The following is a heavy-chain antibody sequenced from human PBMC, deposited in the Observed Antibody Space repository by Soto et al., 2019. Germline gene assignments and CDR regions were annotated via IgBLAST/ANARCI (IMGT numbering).Heavy chain of an antibody. J-gene: IGHJ5*02. D-gene: IGHD1-26*01. CDR2: IQSDGSKK. CDR3: VRDLQVGVIYFDP. CDR1: GFIFTTYG. V-gene: IGHV3-33*05. Sequence: QVQMGESGGGVVQPGRSLTLSCVTSGFIFTTYGMHWVRQAPGKGLDWVAAIQSDGSKKYYADSVKGRFTISRDDSKNTLYLHMNSLTAEDTADYYCVRDLQVGVIYFDPWGQGTLVTVSS.